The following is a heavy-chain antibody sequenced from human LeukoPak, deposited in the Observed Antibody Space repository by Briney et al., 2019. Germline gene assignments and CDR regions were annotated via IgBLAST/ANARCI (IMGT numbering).Heavy chain of an antibody. Sequence: SETLSLTCTVSGGSISSNTYYWGWIRQPPGKGLEWIGSIYYSGSTYYNPSLKSRVTISVDTSKNQFSLKLSSVTAADTAVYYCARRGVSSPNNWFDPWGQGTLVTVSS. CDR3: ARRGVSSPNNWFDP. CDR2: IYYSGST. CDR1: GGSISSNTYY. V-gene: IGHV4-39*01. J-gene: IGHJ5*02.